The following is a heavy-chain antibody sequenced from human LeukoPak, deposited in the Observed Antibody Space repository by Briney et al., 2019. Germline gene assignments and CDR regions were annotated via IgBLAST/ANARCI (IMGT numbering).Heavy chain of an antibody. D-gene: IGHD5-18*01. CDR1: GYTFTASY. CDR2: INSDDGGT. V-gene: IGHV1-2*02. Sequence: ASVKVSCKASGYTFTASYIHWVRQAPGQGLEWMGWINSDDGGTNYAQKFQGRVTMTRDTSISTVYMEMSGLISDDTAVYYCTRDWGAYSSWGQGTLLTVSS. J-gene: IGHJ4*02. CDR3: TRDWGAYSS.